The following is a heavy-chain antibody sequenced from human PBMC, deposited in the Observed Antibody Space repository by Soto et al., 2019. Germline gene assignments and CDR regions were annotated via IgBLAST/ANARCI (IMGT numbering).Heavy chain of an antibody. CDR1: GGSISSYY. J-gene: IGHJ3*01. Sequence: PSETLSLTSTVSGGSISSYYWSWIRQPPGKGLEWIGYIYYSGSTNYNPSLKSRVTISVDTSKNQFSLKLSSVTAADTAVYYCARVWGGAFDFWGQGTMVTVS. CDR2: IYYSGST. D-gene: IGHD3-10*01. V-gene: IGHV4-59*01. CDR3: ARVWGGAFDF.